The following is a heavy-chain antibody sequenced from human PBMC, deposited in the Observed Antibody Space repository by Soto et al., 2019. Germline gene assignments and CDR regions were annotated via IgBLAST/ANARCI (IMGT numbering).Heavy chain of an antibody. V-gene: IGHV1-69*13. D-gene: IGHD6-13*01. J-gene: IGHJ4*02. CDR3: AKAFVYSSPLRYYFDY. Sequence: ASVKVSCKASGGTFSSYAISWVRQAPGQGLEWMGGIIPIFGTANYAQKFQGRVTITADESTSTAYMELSSLRAEDTAVYYCAKAFVYSSPLRYYFDYWGQGTLVTVSS. CDR1: GGTFSSYA. CDR2: IIPIFGTA.